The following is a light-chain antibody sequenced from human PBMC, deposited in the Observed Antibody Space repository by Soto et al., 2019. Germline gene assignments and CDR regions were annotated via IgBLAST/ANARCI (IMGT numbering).Light chain of an antibody. CDR1: QGISSY. Sequence: IPNTPSPSSPFSSLKKKVTITFRASQGISSYLAWYQQRPGKVPKVLIYAASTLHSGVPSRFSGSGSGTDFTLTISNVQPEDVATYYCQNYYNAPETFGQGTKQDI. V-gene: IGKV1-27*01. CDR3: QNYYNAPET. J-gene: IGKJ1*01. CDR2: AAS.